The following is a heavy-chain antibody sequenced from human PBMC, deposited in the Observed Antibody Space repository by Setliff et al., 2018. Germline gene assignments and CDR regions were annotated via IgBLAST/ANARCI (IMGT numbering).Heavy chain of an antibody. Sequence: GESLKISCAASGFTFDDYGMSWVRQVPGKGLEWVSGIDWNGGSPAYADSVKGRFTISRDNVKKSLYLQMNSLRAEDTALYYCARGDYYDSSAYSPDTFDIWGQGTMVTVSS. CDR3: ARGDYYDSSAYSPDTFDI. V-gene: IGHV3-20*04. D-gene: IGHD3-22*01. J-gene: IGHJ3*02. CDR1: GFTFDDYG. CDR2: IDWNGGSP.